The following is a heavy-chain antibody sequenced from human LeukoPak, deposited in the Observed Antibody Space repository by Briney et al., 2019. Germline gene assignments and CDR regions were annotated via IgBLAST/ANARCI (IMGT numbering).Heavy chain of an antibody. Sequence: GESLRLSCAASGFTFGSYAMSWVRQAPGKGLEWVSANSGSGGTTYYAASVKGRFTISRDNSRNMLYLQMNSLRAEDTAVYYCAKDGSSGWLRNAFDIWGQGTTVTVSS. CDR2: NSGSGGTT. D-gene: IGHD6-19*01. CDR3: AKDGSSGWLRNAFDI. J-gene: IGHJ3*02. CDR1: GFTFGSYA. V-gene: IGHV3-23*01.